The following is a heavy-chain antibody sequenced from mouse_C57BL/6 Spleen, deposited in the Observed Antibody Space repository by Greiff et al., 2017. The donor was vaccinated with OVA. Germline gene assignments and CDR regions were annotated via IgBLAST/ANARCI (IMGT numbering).Heavy chain of an antibody. CDR2: IWSGGST. Sequence: QVQLRQSGPGLVQPSQSLSITCTVSGFSLTSYGVHWVRQSPGKGLEWLGVIWSGGSTDYNAAFISRLSISKDNSKSQVFFKMNSLQADDTAIYYCARNLESYDGYYAYAMDYWGQGTSVTVSS. V-gene: IGHV2-2*01. CDR3: ARNLESYDGYYAYAMDY. D-gene: IGHD2-3*01. J-gene: IGHJ4*01. CDR1: GFSLTSYG.